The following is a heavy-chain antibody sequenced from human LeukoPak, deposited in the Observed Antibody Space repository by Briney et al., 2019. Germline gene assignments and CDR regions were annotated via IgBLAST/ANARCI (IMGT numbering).Heavy chain of an antibody. CDR3: ASREAGCSSTSCYMWFDP. D-gene: IGHD2-2*02. CDR2: IIPILGIA. CDR1: GGTFSSYA. Sequence: GSSVKVSCKASGGTFSSYAISWVRQAPGQGLEWMGRIIPILGIANYAQKFQGRVTITADKSTSTAYMELSSLRSEDTAVYYCASREAGCSSTSCYMWFDPWGQGTLVTVSS. V-gene: IGHV1-69*04. J-gene: IGHJ5*02.